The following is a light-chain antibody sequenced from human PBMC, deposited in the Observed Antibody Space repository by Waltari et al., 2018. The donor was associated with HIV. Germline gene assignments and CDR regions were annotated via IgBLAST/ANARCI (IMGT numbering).Light chain of an antibody. V-gene: IGKV1-39*01. J-gene: IGKJ2*01. CDR1: QNINKF. Sequence: DIQMTQSPSSLSASVGDTVTITCRASQNINKFLNWYQQKPGIAPELLIFAASSSQSGVPSRFSGSGSGTNFTLTITWLQPEDFATYYCQQSYATPQTFGQGTKLDVK. CDR2: AAS. CDR3: QQSYATPQT.